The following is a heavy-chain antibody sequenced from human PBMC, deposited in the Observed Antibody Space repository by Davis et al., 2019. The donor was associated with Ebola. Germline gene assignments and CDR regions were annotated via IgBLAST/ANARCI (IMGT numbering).Heavy chain of an antibody. CDR2: ISYDGSNK. V-gene: IGHV3-30*18. CDR3: AKGGYCSGGSCYPGWYFDL. CDR1: GFTFSSYG. J-gene: IGHJ2*01. D-gene: IGHD2-15*01. Sequence: PGGSLRLSCAASGFTFSSYGVHWVRQAPGKGLEWVAVISYDGSNKYYADSVKGRFTISRDNSKNTLYLQMNSLRAEDTAVYYCAKGGYCSGGSCYPGWYFDLWGRGTLVTVSS.